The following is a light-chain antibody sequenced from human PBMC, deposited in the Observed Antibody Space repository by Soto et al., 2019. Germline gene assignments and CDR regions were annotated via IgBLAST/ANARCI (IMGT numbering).Light chain of an antibody. CDR2: GAS. V-gene: IGKV3-15*01. Sequence: EIVMTQSPATLSVSPGERATLSCRASQSVSRKLAWYQQTRGQAPRLLMYGASTRATGVPARFSGSGSGTEFTLSISNLQSEDFAVYHCQQYDKWPRTFGQGTKVDIK. CDR1: QSVSRK. J-gene: IGKJ1*01. CDR3: QQYDKWPRT.